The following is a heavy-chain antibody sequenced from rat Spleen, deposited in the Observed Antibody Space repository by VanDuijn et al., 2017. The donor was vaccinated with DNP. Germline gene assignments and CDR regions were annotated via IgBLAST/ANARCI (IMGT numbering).Heavy chain of an antibody. V-gene: IGHV5-46*01. CDR2: ISTSGGST. Sequence: EVQLVESGGGLVQPGRSMKLSCAASGFTFSSFPMAWVRQAPTKGLEWVATISTSGGSTYYRDSVKGRFTISRDNAKSTLYLQMNSLRSEDTATYYCQVAIRGTNFDYWGQGVMVTVSS. CDR3: QVAIRGTNFDY. CDR1: GFTFSSFP. J-gene: IGHJ2*01. D-gene: IGHD4-3*01.